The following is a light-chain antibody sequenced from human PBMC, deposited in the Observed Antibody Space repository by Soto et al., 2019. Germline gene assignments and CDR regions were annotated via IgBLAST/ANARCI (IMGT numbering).Light chain of an antibody. CDR1: ETVSSSY. Sequence: DIVWTHSPATLSFSPVERATLSCRASETVSSSYLAWYQQKPGQAPRLLIYGASSRATGIPDRFSGSGSGRDFTLTISGLEPEDFAVYYCQQYGSSPLISFGQGARLEIK. CDR3: QQYGSSPLIS. CDR2: GAS. V-gene: IGKV3-20*01. J-gene: IGKJ5*01.